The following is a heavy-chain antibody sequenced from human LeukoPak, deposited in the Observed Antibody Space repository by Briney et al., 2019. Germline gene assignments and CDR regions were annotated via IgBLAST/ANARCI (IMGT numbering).Heavy chain of an antibody. CDR3: ARDLVVVGTYYYYYMDV. D-gene: IGHD2-15*01. V-gene: IGHV1-69*06. CDR1: GGTFSSYA. J-gene: IGHJ6*03. CDR2: IIPIFGTA. Sequence: SVKVSCKASGGTFSSYAISWVRQAPGQGLEWMGGIIPIFGTANYAQKFQSRVTITADKSTSTVYMELSSLRSEDTAVYYCARDLVVVGTYYYYYMDVWGKGTTVTVSS.